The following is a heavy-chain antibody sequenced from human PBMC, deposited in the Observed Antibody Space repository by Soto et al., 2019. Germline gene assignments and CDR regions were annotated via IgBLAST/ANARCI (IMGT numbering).Heavy chain of an antibody. CDR3: ARGRLAAGTNYYYGMDV. V-gene: IGHV3-66*01. CDR2: IYSGGST. D-gene: IGHD6-13*01. CDR1: GFTVSSNY. Sequence: GGSLRLSCAAPGFTVSSNYMSWVRQAPGKGLEWVSVIYSGGSTYYADSVKGRFTISRDNSKNTLYLQMNSLRAEDTAVYYCARGRLAAGTNYYYGMDVWGQGTTVTVSS. J-gene: IGHJ6*02.